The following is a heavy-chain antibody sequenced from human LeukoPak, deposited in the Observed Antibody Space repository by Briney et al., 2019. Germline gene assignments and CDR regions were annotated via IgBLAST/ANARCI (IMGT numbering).Heavy chain of an antibody. CDR2: MNPNSGNT. D-gene: IGHD3-10*01. J-gene: IGHJ5*02. V-gene: IGHV1-8*01. CDR1: GFTFTSYD. Sequence: ASVKVSCKASGFTFTSYDINWVRQATGQGLEWMGWMNPNSGNTGYAQKFQGRVTMTRNTSISTAYMELSSLRSEDTAVYYCARVPRRGDRFDPWGQGTLVTVSS. CDR3: ARVPRRGDRFDP.